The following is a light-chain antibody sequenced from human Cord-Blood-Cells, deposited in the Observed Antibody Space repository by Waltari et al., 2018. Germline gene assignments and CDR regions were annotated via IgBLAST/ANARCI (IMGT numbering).Light chain of an antibody. Sequence: QSALTQPPSASGSPGQSVAISCTGTSSDVGGYDYVPRYQQHPGKAPPPMIYEVSKRPSGLPHRYSGPKSGRTAPLTGSGLQAEDEADYYCSSYAGTNNLVFGGWTKLTVL. V-gene: IGLV2-8*01. CDR1: SSDVGGYDY. CDR3: SSYAGTNNLV. CDR2: EVS. J-gene: IGLJ2*01.